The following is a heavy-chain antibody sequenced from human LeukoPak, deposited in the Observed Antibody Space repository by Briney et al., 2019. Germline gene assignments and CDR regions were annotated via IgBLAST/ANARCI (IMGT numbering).Heavy chain of an antibody. D-gene: IGHD5-18*01. CDR2: IYPGDSDT. V-gene: IGHV5-51*01. CDR3: ARRRYSYGKGFDY. J-gene: IGHJ4*02. CDR1: YW. Sequence: YWSWIRQPPGKGLEWIGYIYPGDSDTRYSPSFQGQVTISADKSISTAYLQWSSLKASDTAMYYCARRRYSYGKGFDYWGQGTLVTVSA.